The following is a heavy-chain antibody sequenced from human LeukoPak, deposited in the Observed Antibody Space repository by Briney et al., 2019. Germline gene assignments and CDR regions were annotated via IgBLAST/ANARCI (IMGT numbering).Heavy chain of an antibody. J-gene: IGHJ4*02. Sequence: PGGSLRLSCVASAFTFSSYAVSWVRQAPGKGLGWVSGISAGGGGTYYADSVKGRFTISRDNSQNTLFLQMNSLRAEDTAVYYCANSHLWLRVINYWGQGTLVTVSS. V-gene: IGHV3-23*01. CDR2: ISAGGGGT. D-gene: IGHD5-18*01. CDR3: ANSHLWLRVINY. CDR1: AFTFSSYA.